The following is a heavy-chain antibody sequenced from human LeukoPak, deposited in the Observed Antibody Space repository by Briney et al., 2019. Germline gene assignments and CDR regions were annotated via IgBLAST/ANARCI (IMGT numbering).Heavy chain of an antibody. V-gene: IGHV4-34*01. CDR3: ATELGYCSGGSCLSDY. D-gene: IGHD2-15*01. CDR1: GGSFSGYY. CDR2: IYYSGST. Sequence: SETLSLTCAVYGGSFSGYYWSWIRQPPGKGLEWIGSIYYSGSTYYNPSLKSRVTISVDTSKNQFSLKLSSVTAADTAVYYCATELGYCSGGSCLSDYWGQGTLVTVSS. J-gene: IGHJ4*02.